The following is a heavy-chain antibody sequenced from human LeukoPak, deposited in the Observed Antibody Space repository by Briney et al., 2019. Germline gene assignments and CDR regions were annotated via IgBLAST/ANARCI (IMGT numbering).Heavy chain of an antibody. CDR2: INPSGGGT. CDR3: AAVFGSGYYYYFDY. Sequence: ASVKVSCKASGYTFTTYYMHWVRQAPGQGLVWMGLINPSGGGTRYAQKFQGRVIITRDMSTSTAYMELSSLRSEDTALYYCAAVFGSGYYYYFDYWGQGSLVTVSS. V-gene: IGHV1-46*01. CDR1: GYTFTTYY. J-gene: IGHJ4*02. D-gene: IGHD3-22*01.